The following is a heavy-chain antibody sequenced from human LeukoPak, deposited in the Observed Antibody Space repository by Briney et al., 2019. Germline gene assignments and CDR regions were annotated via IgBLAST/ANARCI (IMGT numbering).Heavy chain of an antibody. J-gene: IGHJ3*01. CDR2: ISYDGSNK. Sequence: GRSLRLSRAASGFIFSSYGMHWVRQAPGKGLEWVAVISYDGSNKFYADSVKGRFTISRDNSKNTLYLQMNSLRAEDTAVYYCAKLGYSSGWYDFQIDAFDFWGQGTMVTVSS. V-gene: IGHV3-30*18. CDR1: GFIFSSYG. CDR3: AKLGYSSGWYDFQIDAFDF. D-gene: IGHD6-19*01.